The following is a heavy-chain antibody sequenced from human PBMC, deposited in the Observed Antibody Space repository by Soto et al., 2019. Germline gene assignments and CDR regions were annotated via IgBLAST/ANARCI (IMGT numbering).Heavy chain of an antibody. D-gene: IGHD3-16*01. CDR2: LYYSGGT. CDR1: GASISSGGYY. Sequence: QVQLQESGPGLVKPSQTLSLTCTVSGASISSGGYYWSWIRQDPEKGLEWIGYLYYSGGTYYNSCLKSLVTISVDTSKNQFSLKLNSVTAADTAVYYCARVGRFYDSGVWGGYFEHWGQGTLGTVTS. CDR3: ARVGRFYDSGVWGGYFEH. V-gene: IGHV4-31*01. J-gene: IGHJ4*02.